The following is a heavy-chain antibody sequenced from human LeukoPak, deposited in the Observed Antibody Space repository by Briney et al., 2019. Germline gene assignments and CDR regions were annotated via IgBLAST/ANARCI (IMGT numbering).Heavy chain of an antibody. V-gene: IGHV4-34*01. CDR2: INHSGST. Sequence: SETLSLTCAVYGGSFSGYYWSWIRQPPGKGLEWIGEINHSGSTNYNPSLKSRVTISVDTSKNQISLKLTSVTAADTAVYYCARLVHSGLGEDDYWGQGTLVTVSS. D-gene: IGHD3-16*01. CDR1: GGSFSGYY. CDR3: ARLVHSGLGEDDY. J-gene: IGHJ4*02.